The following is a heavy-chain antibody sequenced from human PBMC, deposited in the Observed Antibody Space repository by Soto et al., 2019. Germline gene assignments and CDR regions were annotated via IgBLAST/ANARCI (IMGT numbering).Heavy chain of an antibody. Sequence: DVQLVESGGGLIQPGGSLRLSCAVSGLTVSGKKYVAWVRQAPGKGLEGVSGFYDLDGTYYADSLKGGFTTSGDSSRTIVYLQMNDLRTEDTAVYYCATWHLQEHAYDVWGQGTTVPVSS. CDR3: ATWHLQEHAYDV. CDR1: GLTVSGKKY. J-gene: IGHJ3*01. CDR2: FYDLDGT. D-gene: IGHD4-4*01. V-gene: IGHV3-53*01.